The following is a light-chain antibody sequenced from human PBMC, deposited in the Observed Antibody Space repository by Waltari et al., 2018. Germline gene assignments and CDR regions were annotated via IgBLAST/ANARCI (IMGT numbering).Light chain of an antibody. CDR3: QQGYSYPFT. J-gene: IGKJ3*01. Sequence: DIQMTQSPSSLSASVGDTVTITCQASQGIVNNLNWYQQKPGKAPKLLIYRASSLQSGIPSRFSGSGSGTDFTLIISSLQPEDFATYYCQQGYSYPFTFGPGTKLDIK. CDR2: RAS. CDR1: QGIVNN. V-gene: IGKV1-16*01.